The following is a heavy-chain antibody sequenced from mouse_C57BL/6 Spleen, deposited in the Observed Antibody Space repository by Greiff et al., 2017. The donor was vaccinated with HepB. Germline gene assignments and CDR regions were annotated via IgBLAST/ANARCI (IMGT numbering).Heavy chain of an antibody. CDR3: ARGEDRGFAY. V-gene: IGHV1-61*01. Sequence: QVQLQQSGAELVRPGSSVKLSCKASGYTFTSYWMDWVKQRPGQGLEWIGNIYPSDSETHYNQKFKDKATLTVDKSSSTAYMQLSSLTSEDSAVYYCARGEDRGFAYWGQGTLVTVSA. J-gene: IGHJ3*01. CDR1: GYTFTSYW. CDR2: IYPSDSET. D-gene: IGHD2-14*01.